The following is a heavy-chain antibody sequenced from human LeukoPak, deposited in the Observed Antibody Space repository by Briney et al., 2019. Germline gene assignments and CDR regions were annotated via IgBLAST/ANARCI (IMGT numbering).Heavy chain of an antibody. J-gene: IGHJ5*02. CDR1: GYSFTSYW. Sequence: KSGESLKISCKGSGYSFTSYWIGWVRQMPGKGLEWMGIIYPGDSDTRYSPSFQGQVTISADKSISTAYLQWSSLKASDTAMYYCARQDQLLFVSDRIGWFDPWGQGTLVTVSS. CDR3: ARQDQLLFVSDRIGWFDP. CDR2: IYPGDSDT. D-gene: IGHD2-2*01. V-gene: IGHV5-51*01.